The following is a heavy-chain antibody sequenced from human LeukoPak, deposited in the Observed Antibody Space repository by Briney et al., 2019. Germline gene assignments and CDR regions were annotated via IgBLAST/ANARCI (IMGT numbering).Heavy chain of an antibody. J-gene: IGHJ4*02. CDR3: GRGKVATTY. Sequence: QPGGSLRLSCAASGFTSNSYAMNWVRQAPGKGLEWVSTVSGSGDTTYYRDSVKGRFTISRDNFKNTLYLHMDSLRTEDTAIYYCGRGKVATTYWGQGALVTVSS. D-gene: IGHD1-1*01. V-gene: IGHV3-23*01. CDR2: VSGSGDTT. CDR1: GFTSNSYA.